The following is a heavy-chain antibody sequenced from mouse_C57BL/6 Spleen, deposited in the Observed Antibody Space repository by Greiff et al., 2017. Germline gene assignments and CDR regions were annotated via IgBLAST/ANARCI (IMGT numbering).Heavy chain of an antibody. J-gene: IGHJ2*01. CDR3: ARSGYYGSSYLYYFDY. D-gene: IGHD1-1*01. V-gene: IGHV1-82*01. Sequence: QVQLKESGPELVKPGASVKISCKASGYAFSSSWMNWVKQRPGKGLEWIGRIYPGDGDTNYNGKFKGKATLTADKSSSTAYMQLSSLTSEDSAVYFCARSGYYGSSYLYYFDYWGQGTTLTVSS. CDR2: IYPGDGDT. CDR1: GYAFSSSW.